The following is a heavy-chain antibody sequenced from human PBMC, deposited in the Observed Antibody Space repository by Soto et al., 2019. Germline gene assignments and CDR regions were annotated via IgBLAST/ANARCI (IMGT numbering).Heavy chain of an antibody. CDR1: GYTFTSYY. CDR2: INPSGGST. J-gene: IGHJ5*02. CDR3: ARSEPYYYSWFDP. Sequence: QVQLVQSGAEVKKPGASVKVSCKASGYTFTSYYLHWVRQAPGQGLEWMGIINPSGGSTSYAQKFQGGVTMNRDKSTSTVYMELSSLRSEDTAVYYCARSEPYYYSWFDPWGQGTLVTVPS. D-gene: IGHD3-22*01. V-gene: IGHV1-46*01.